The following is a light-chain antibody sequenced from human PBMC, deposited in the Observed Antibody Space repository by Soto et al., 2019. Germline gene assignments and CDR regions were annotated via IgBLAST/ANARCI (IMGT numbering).Light chain of an antibody. CDR1: SSDVGHYDY. CDR3: NSYSTSSTPLV. J-gene: IGLJ2*01. Sequence: QSALTQPASVSGSPGQSITIPCTGTSSDVGHYDYVSWYKQHPGKPPRLMIYDVNNRPSGVSNRFSGSKSGNTASLTISGLQAEDEADYYCNSYSTSSTPLVFGGGTKLTVL. V-gene: IGLV2-14*03. CDR2: DVN.